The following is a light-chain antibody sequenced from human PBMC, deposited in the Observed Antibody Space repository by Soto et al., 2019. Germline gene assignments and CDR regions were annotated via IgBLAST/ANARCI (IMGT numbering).Light chain of an antibody. V-gene: IGKV3-11*01. Sequence: EIVLTQSPATLSLSPVERATLSCMASQSVSSYLAWYQQKPGQAPRLLIYDASNRATGIPARFSGSGSGTDFTLTINSLEPEDSAVYYCQQRSNWPSITFGQGTRLEI. CDR1: QSVSSY. CDR2: DAS. J-gene: IGKJ5*01. CDR3: QQRSNWPSIT.